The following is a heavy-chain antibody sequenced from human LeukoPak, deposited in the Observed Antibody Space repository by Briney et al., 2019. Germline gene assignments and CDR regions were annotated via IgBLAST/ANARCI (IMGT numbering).Heavy chain of an antibody. D-gene: IGHD2-2*01. V-gene: IGHV3-64*01. Sequence: GGSLRLSCAASGFTFSSYAMHWVRQAPGKGLEYVSAISSNGGSTYYANSVKGRFTIPRDNSKNTLYLQMGSLRAEDMAVYYCARTARYCSSTSCYLDYWGQGTLVTVSS. J-gene: IGHJ4*02. CDR1: GFTFSSYA. CDR3: ARTARYCSSTSCYLDY. CDR2: ISSNGGST.